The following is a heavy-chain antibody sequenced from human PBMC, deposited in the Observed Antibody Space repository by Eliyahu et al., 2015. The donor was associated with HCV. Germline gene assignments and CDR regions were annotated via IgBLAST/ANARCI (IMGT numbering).Heavy chain of an antibody. CDR3: ARADYYGWFDP. D-gene: IGHD3-22*01. J-gene: IGHJ5*02. CDR1: GGSISSGDYY. Sequence: QVQLQESXPGLVKPSXTLSLTCTVXGGSISSGDYYWSWIRQPPGKGLEWIGYIYYSGSTYYNPSLKSRVTXSVDTSKNQFSLKLSSVTAADTAVYYCARADYYGWFDPWGQGTLVTVSS. CDR2: IYYSGST. V-gene: IGHV4-30-4*01.